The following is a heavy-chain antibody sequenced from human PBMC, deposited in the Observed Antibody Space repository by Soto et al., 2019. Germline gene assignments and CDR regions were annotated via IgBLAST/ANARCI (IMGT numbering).Heavy chain of an antibody. J-gene: IGHJ4*02. CDR1: GYTFTSYG. D-gene: IGHD3-9*01. V-gene: IGHV1-18*01. CDR3: ARGGARFYVILPVFYPIQ. CDR2: ISAYNGNT. Sequence: ASVKVSCKASGYTFTSYGISWVRQAPGQGLEWMGWISAYNGNTNYAQKLQGRVTMTTDTSTSTAYMELRSLRSDDTAVYYCARGGARFYVILPVFYPIQWGQETRVTVP.